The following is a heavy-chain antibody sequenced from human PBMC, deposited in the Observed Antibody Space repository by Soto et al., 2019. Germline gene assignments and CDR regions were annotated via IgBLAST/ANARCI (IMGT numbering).Heavy chain of an antibody. D-gene: IGHD3-3*01. J-gene: IGHJ6*02. CDR2: INSDGSST. Sequence: GGSLRLSCAASGFTFSSYWVHWVRQAPGKGLVWVSRINSDGSSTSYADSVKGRFTISRDNAKNTLYLQMNSLRAEDTAVYYCAREIRFLEWLLGPPYSGMDVWGQGTTVTVSS. V-gene: IGHV3-74*01. CDR3: AREIRFLEWLLGPPYSGMDV. CDR1: GFTFSSYW.